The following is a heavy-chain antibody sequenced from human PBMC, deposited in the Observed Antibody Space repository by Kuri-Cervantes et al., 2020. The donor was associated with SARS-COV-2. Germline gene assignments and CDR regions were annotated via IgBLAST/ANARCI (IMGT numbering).Heavy chain of an antibody. J-gene: IGHJ6*02. CDR3: ARVLDCSGGSCYSDHYYYGMDV. D-gene: IGHD2-15*01. V-gene: IGHV4-59*08. Sequence: SETLSLTCTVSGGSISTYYWSWIRQPPGKGLEWIGSIYYSGTTDYNPSLKSRVTISVDTSKNHFSLKLSSVTAADTAVYYCARVLDCSGGSCYSDHYYYGMDVWGQGTTVTVSS. CDR2: IYYSGTT. CDR1: GGSISTYY.